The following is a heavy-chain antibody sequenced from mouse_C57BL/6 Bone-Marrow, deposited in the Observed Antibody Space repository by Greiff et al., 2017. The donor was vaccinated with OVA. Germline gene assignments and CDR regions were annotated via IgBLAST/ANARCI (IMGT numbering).Heavy chain of an antibody. CDR2: IRSKSNNYAT. V-gene: IGHV10-1*01. J-gene: IGHJ4*01. D-gene: IGHD2-5*01. Sequence: EVQLVESGGGLVQPKGSLKLSCAASGFSFNTYAMNWVRQAPGKGLEWVARIRSKSNNYATYYADSVKDRFTISRDDSESMLYLQMNNLKTEDTAMYYCVRHGNSNYPFYAMDYWGQGTSVTVSS. CDR1: GFSFNTYA. CDR3: VRHGNSNYPFYAMDY.